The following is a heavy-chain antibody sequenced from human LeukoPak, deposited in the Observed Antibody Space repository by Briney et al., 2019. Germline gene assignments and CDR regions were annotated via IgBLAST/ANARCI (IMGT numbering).Heavy chain of an antibody. CDR1: GGSISSGSYY. J-gene: IGHJ5*02. D-gene: IGHD3-3*01. CDR2: IYTSGST. V-gene: IGHV4-61*02. Sequence: SQTLSLTCTVSGGSISSGSYYCSWIRQPAGKGLEWIGRIYTSGSTNYNPSLKGRVTISVDTSKNQFSLKLSSVTAADTAVYYCARASGLRFLEPGEFDPWGQGTLVTVSS. CDR3: ARASGLRFLEPGEFDP.